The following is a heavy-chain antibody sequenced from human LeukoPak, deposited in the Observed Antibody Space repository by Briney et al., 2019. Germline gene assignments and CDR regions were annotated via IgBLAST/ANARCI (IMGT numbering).Heavy chain of an antibody. Sequence: GGSLRLSCAASGFTFSSYSMSWVRQAPGKGLEWVSSISSSSSYIYYADSVKGRFTISRDNAKNSLYLQMNSLRAEDTAVYYCARDAAVAAAGTESDYWGQGTLVTVSS. CDR1: GFTFSSYS. CDR3: ARDAAVAAAGTESDY. V-gene: IGHV3-21*01. J-gene: IGHJ4*02. D-gene: IGHD6-13*01. CDR2: ISSSSSYI.